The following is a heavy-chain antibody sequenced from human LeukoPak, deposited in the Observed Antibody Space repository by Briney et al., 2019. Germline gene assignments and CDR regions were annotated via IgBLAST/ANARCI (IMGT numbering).Heavy chain of an antibody. CDR1: GFSFSNYW. CDR2: INTDGTHT. Sequence: GGSLRLSCAASGFSFSNYWMHWVRQAPGKGLLWVSYINTDGTHTNYADSVRGRFTISRDNAKNTLYLQMNSLRAEDTAIYYCASLLARLGGDWGQGTLVTVSS. V-gene: IGHV3-74*01. D-gene: IGHD6-6*01. J-gene: IGHJ4*02. CDR3: ASLLARLGGD.